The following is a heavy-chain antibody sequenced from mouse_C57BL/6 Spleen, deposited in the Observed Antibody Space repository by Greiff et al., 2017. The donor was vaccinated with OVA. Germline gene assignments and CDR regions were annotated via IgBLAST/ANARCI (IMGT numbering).Heavy chain of an antibody. CDR1: GYAFSSSW. Sequence: QVQLQQSGPELVKPGASVKISCKASGYAFSSSWMNWVKQRPGKGLEWIGRIYPGDGDTNYNGKFKGKATLTADKSSSTASMQLSSLTSEDSAVYFCARSYYSNPYAMDYWGQGTSVTVSS. CDR2: IYPGDGDT. J-gene: IGHJ4*01. V-gene: IGHV1-82*01. D-gene: IGHD2-5*01. CDR3: ARSYYSNPYAMDY.